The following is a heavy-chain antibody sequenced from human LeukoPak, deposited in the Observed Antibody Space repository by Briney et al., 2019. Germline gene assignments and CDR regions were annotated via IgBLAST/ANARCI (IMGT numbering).Heavy chain of an antibody. CDR3: ARGGPERGYSYGYYYYYYMDV. D-gene: IGHD5-18*01. CDR2: ISYDGSNK. J-gene: IGHJ6*03. CDR1: GFTFSSYA. V-gene: IGHV3-30-3*01. Sequence: SGGSLRLSCAASGFTFSSYAMHWVRQAPGKGLEWVAVISYDGSNKYYAESVKGRFTISRDNSKNTLYLQMNSLRAEDTAVYYCARGGPERGYSYGYYYYYYMDVWGKGTTVTVSS.